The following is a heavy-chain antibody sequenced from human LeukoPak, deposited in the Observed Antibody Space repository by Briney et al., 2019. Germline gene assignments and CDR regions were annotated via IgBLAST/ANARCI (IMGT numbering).Heavy chain of an antibody. CDR2: ISHSGST. D-gene: IGHD3-22*01. V-gene: IGHV4-34*01. CDR1: GGSFSDYF. J-gene: IGHJ4*02. Sequence: SETLSLTCAVYGGSFSDYFWSWIRQPPGKGLEWIGEISHSGSTTYSPSLRSRVTISGDTSKKQFSLKLSSVTAADTAVYYCVTYYYGSSAPKRNYWGQGILVTVSS. CDR3: VTYYYGSSAPKRNY.